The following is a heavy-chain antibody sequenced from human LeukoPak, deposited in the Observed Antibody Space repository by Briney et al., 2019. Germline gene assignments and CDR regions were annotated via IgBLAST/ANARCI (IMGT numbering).Heavy chain of an antibody. V-gene: IGHV3-20*04. CDR3: ARDGDVVATITKLDY. J-gene: IGHJ4*02. Sequence: GGSLRLSCAASGFTFDDYAMSWVRQTPGKGLEWVSGTNWDGGRTGYADSVKGRFTTSRDNAKNSLYLQIHSLRVDDTSMYYCARDGDVVATITKLDYWGQGTLVTVSS. CDR1: GFTFDDYA. D-gene: IGHD5-12*01. CDR2: TNWDGGRT.